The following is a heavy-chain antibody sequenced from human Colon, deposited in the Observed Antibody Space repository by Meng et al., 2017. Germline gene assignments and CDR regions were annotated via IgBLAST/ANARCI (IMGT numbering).Heavy chain of an antibody. J-gene: IGHJ4*02. D-gene: IGHD3-3*01. V-gene: IGHV4-34*01. CDR3: AXVRITIFXVVSTFDY. Sequence: QVPLYQRGAGLLRPSETLSLTCAVYGGSFSGYYWSWIRQPPGKGLEWIGEINHSGSTNYNPSLKSRVTISVDTSKNQFSLKLSSVTAADTAVYYCAXVRITIFXVVSTFDYWGQGTLVTVSS. CDR1: GGSFSGYY. CDR2: INHSGST.